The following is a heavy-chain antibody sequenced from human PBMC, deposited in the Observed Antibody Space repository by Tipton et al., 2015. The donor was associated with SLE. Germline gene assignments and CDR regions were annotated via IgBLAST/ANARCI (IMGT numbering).Heavy chain of an antibody. Sequence: SGFTFSSYGMHWVRQAPGKGLEWVAFIRYDGSNKYYADSVKGRFTISRDNSKNTLYLQMNSLRAEDTAVYYCAKKLGGEGYCSGGSCYSPFDYWGQGTLVTVSS. CDR3: AKKLGGEGYCSGGSCYSPFDY. J-gene: IGHJ4*02. D-gene: IGHD2-15*01. V-gene: IGHV3-30*02. CDR2: IRYDGSNK. CDR1: GFTFSSYG.